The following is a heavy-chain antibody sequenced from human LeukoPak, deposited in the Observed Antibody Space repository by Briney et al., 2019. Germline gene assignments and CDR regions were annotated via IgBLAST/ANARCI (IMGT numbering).Heavy chain of an antibody. J-gene: IGHJ4*02. CDR2: INHSGST. V-gene: IGHV4-34*01. CDR3: ARSLLRTPFDY. CDR1: GGSFSGYY. Sequence: SETLSLTCAVYGGSFSGYYWSWIRQPPGKGLEWIGEINHSGSTNYNPSLKSRVTISVDTSKNQFSLKLSSVTAADTAMYYCARSLLRTPFDYWGQGTLVTVSS. D-gene: IGHD3-3*01.